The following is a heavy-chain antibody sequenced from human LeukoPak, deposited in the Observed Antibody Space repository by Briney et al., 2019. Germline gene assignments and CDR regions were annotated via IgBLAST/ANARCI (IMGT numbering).Heavy chain of an antibody. CDR3: VREGRVSGYDFDF. CDR2: INSDGSST. V-gene: IGHV3-74*03. Sequence: GGSLRLSCAASGFTFSSYWMHWVRQVPGKGLGWVSRINSDGSSTTYADSVKGRFTISRDNARNTLYLQMNSLRVEDTAVYYCVREGRVSGYDFDFWGQGTLVTVSS. CDR1: GFTFSSYW. D-gene: IGHD5-12*01. J-gene: IGHJ4*02.